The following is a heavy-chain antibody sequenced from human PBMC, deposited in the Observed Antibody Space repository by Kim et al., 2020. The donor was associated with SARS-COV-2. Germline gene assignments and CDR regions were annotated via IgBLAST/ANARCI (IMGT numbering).Heavy chain of an antibody. CDR1: GGTFSSYA. CDR3: AREEVGVMDV. CDR2: IIPIFGTA. Sequence: SVKVSCKSSGGTFSSYAISWVRQAPGQGLEWMGGIIPIFGTANYAQKFQGRVTITADESTSTAYMELSSLRSEDTAVYYCAREEVGVMDVWGQGTTVTVSS. V-gene: IGHV1-69*13. D-gene: IGHD3-16*01. J-gene: IGHJ6*02.